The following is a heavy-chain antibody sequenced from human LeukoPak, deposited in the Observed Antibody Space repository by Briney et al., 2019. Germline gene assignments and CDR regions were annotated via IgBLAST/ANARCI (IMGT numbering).Heavy chain of an antibody. V-gene: IGHV1-2*06. CDR1: GYTFTGYY. CDR3: ARRPAYCGGDCPLNY. D-gene: IGHD2-21*02. J-gene: IGHJ4*02. Sequence: GASVKVSCKASGYTFTGYYMHWVRQAPGQGLEWMGRINPNSGGTNYAQKFQGRGTMTRDTSISTAYMELSRLRSDDTAVYYCARRPAYCGGDCPLNYWGQGTLVTVSS. CDR2: INPNSGGT.